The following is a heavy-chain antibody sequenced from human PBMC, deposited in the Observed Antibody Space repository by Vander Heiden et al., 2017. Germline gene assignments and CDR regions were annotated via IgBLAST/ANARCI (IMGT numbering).Heavy chain of an antibody. J-gene: IGHJ4*02. Sequence: EVQLVESGGGRVKPGGSLRLPRAASGFTFTSYSMNWVRQAPGKGPEWVSYISISSSYIYYTDSVKGRFHISRDNAKNSLFLEMNSLRAEDTAVYYCATSPGYSTRWFDYWGQGTLVTVSS. V-gene: IGHV3-21*01. CDR3: ATSPGYSTRWFDY. CDR1: GFTFTSYS. CDR2: ISISSSYI. D-gene: IGHD6-13*01.